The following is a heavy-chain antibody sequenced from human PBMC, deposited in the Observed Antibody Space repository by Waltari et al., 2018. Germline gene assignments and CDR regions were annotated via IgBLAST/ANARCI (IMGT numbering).Heavy chain of an antibody. D-gene: IGHD4-17*01. CDR3: ARGPYGDYNPRYYYGMDV. CDR1: GFTFSSDR. V-gene: IGHV3-21*02. J-gene: IGHJ6*02. CDR2: ISSSSGYI. Sequence: EVQLVESGGGLVKPGGYLRLSCAASGFTFSSDRMNWVRQAQGKGLEWVSSISSSSGYIYYADAVKGRFTISRDNSKNSLYLQLNSLRAEDTAVYYCARGPYGDYNPRYYYGMDVWGQGTTVTVSS.